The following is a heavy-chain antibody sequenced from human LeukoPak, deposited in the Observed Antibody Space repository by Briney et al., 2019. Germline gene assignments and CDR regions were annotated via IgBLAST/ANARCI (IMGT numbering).Heavy chain of an antibody. Sequence: HSGGSLRLSCAASGFTVSSNYMSWVRQAPGKGLEWVSLIYSGGSTYYADSVTGRFTISRDNSKNTLYLQMNSLRAEDTAVYYCASRDKGYYYGMDVWGQGTTVTVSS. CDR3: ASRDKGYYYGMDV. D-gene: IGHD5-24*01. J-gene: IGHJ6*02. V-gene: IGHV3-66*01. CDR1: GFTVSSNY. CDR2: IYSGGST.